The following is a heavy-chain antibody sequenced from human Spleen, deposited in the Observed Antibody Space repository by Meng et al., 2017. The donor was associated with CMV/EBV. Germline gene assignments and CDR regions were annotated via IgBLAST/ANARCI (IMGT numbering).Heavy chain of an antibody. CDR2: INPNSGAT. CDR3: AASYSNYVLNF. CDR1: GYTFTGYY. D-gene: IGHD4/OR15-4a*01. V-gene: IGHV1-2*02. J-gene: IGHJ4*02. Sequence: SCKASGYTFTGYYMHWVRQAPGQGLEWMGWINPNSGATDYAQKFQGRVTMTRDTSISTAYMDLSRLRSDDTAVYYCAASYSNYVLNFWGQGTLVTVSS.